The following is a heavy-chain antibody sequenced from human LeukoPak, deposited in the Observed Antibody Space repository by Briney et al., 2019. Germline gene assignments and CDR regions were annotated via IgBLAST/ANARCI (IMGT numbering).Heavy chain of an antibody. J-gene: IGHJ4*02. CDR1: GFTFSSYA. CDR3: AKDSNYYGSEKLDY. Sequence: PGGSLRLSCAASGFTFSSYAMSWVRQAPGKGLEWVSAISGSGGSTYYADSVKGRFTISRDNSKSTLYLQMNSLRAEDTAVYYCAKDSNYYGSEKLDYWGQGTLVTVSS. D-gene: IGHD3-10*01. CDR2: ISGSGGST. V-gene: IGHV3-23*01.